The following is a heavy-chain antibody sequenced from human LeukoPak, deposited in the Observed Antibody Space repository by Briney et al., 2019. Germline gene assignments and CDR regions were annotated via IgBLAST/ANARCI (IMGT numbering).Heavy chain of an antibody. J-gene: IGHJ4*02. D-gene: IGHD6-13*01. CDR2: INPNSGGT. V-gene: IGHV1-2*02. CDR3: ARDRHEAAAINRSPFDY. CDR1: GYTFTGYY. Sequence: ASVKVSCKASGYTFTGYYMHWVRQAPGQGLEWMGWINPNSGGTNYAQQFQGRVTMTRDTSISTAYMEVSRLRFDDTAVYYCARDRHEAAAINRSPFDYWGQGTLVTVSS.